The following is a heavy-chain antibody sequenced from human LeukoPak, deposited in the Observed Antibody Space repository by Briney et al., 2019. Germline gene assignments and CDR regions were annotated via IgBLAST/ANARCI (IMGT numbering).Heavy chain of an antibody. V-gene: IGHV3-64*01. CDR2: ISSDGGST. D-gene: IGHD1-14*01. CDR1: GFTFRNFA. J-gene: IGHJ4*02. Sequence: GGSLRLSCAASGFTFRNFAMYWVRQAPGKGLEYASAISSDGGSTYYAKSVKGRFTISRDNSKNTLYLQMGSLSAEDMAVYYCARKSSPSVLAGTIPDYFDHWGQGTLVTVSS. CDR3: ARKSSPSVLAGTIPDYFDH.